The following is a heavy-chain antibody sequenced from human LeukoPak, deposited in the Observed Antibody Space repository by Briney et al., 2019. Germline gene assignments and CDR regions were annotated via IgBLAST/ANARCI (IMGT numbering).Heavy chain of an antibody. V-gene: IGHV1-2*02. J-gene: IGHJ4*02. D-gene: IGHD2-2*01. CDR1: GYTFTGYY. Sequence: ASVKVSCKASGYTFTGYYMHWVRQAPGQGLEWMGWINPNSGGTNYAQKFQGRVTMTRDTSISTAYMELSRLRSDDTAVYYCASVLGFCSSTSCYRFDYWGQGTPVTVSS. CDR3: ASVLGFCSSTSCYRFDY. CDR2: INPNSGGT.